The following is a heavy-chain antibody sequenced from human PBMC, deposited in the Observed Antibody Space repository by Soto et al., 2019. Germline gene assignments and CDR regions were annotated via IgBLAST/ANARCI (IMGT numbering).Heavy chain of an antibody. V-gene: IGHV1-2*02. D-gene: IGHD1-1*01. J-gene: IGHJ1*01. CDR3: AIDMGLDRTVAEYFQH. Sequence: QVQLVQSGAEVKKPGASVKVSCKASGYTFTGYYIHWVRQAPGQGLEWMGWISPNSGGTNYAQKFQGRVTMTRDTSISTAYMELSRLRSYDTAVYYCAIDMGLDRTVAEYFQHWGQGTLVTVSS. CDR2: ISPNSGGT. CDR1: GYTFTGYY.